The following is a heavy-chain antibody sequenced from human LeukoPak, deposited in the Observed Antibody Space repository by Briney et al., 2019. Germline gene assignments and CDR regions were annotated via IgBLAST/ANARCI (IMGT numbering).Heavy chain of an antibody. Sequence: SETLSLTCTVSGGSISSYSWSWIRQPPGKGLEWIGYIYHSGSTYYNPSLKSRVTISVDRSKNQFSLKLSSVTAADTAVYYCARGGIFGAFDIWGQGTMVTVSS. V-gene: IGHV4-30-2*01. J-gene: IGHJ3*02. CDR2: IYHSGST. D-gene: IGHD2-15*01. CDR1: GGSISSYS. CDR3: ARGGIFGAFDI.